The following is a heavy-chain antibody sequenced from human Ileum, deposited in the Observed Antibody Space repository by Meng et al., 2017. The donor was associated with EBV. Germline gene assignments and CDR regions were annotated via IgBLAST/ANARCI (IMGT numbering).Heavy chain of an antibody. CDR3: ARGSGAGGRDWFDP. CDR1: GYIFINHD. Sequence: QLVQSGAEVRKXXAXVKVSXXASGYIFINHDINWMRQASGQGLEWMGWMNSNSGNTGYAPKFQGRVTMTRDTSISTAYMELTNLRSEDTALYYCARGSGAGGRDWFDPWGQGTLVTVSS. D-gene: IGHD3-10*01. V-gene: IGHV1-8*01. CDR2: MNSNSGNT. J-gene: IGHJ5*02.